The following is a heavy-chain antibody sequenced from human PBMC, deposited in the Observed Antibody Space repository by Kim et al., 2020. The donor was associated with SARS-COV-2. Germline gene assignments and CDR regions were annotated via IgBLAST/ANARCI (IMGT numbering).Heavy chain of an antibody. CDR2: ISWNSGSI. Sequence: GGSLRLSCAASGFTFDDYAMHWVRQAPGKGLEWVSGISWNSGSIGYADSVKGRFTISRDNAKNSLYLQMNSLRAEDTALYYCAKVGITMVRGVTLYYFDYWGQGTLVTVSS. V-gene: IGHV3-9*01. D-gene: IGHD3-10*01. CDR3: AKVGITMVRGVTLYYFDY. CDR1: GFTFDDYA. J-gene: IGHJ4*02.